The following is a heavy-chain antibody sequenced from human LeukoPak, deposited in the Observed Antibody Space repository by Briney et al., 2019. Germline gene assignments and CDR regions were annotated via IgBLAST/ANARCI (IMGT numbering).Heavy chain of an antibody. D-gene: IGHD4-17*01. V-gene: IGHV1-69*04. J-gene: IGHJ4*02. CDR2: ITPILGIA. CDR3: ARDMTTVTTDSRIEDY. Sequence: SVKVSCKASGGTFSSYAISWVRQAPGQGLEWMGRITPILGIANYAQKFQGRVTITADKSTSTAYMELSSLRSEDTAVYYCARDMTTVTTDSRIEDYWGQGTLVTVSS. CDR1: GGTFSSYA.